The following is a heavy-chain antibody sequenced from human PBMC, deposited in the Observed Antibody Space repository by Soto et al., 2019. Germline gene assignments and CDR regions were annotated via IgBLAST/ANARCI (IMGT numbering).Heavy chain of an antibody. CDR2: IWYDGSNK. J-gene: IGHJ6*02. CDR3: ARAGGNRLYYYGMDV. CDR1: GFTFSSYG. V-gene: IGHV3-30*19. D-gene: IGHD2-15*01. Sequence: GGSLRLSCAASGFTFSSYGMHWVRQAPGKGLEWVAVIWYDGSNKYYADSVKGRFTISRDNSKNTLYLQMNSLRAEDTAVYYCARAGGNRLYYYGMDVWGQGTTVTVSS.